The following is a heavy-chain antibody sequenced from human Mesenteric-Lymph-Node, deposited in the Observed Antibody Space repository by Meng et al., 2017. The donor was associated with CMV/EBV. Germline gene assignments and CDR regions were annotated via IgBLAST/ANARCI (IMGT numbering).Heavy chain of an antibody. CDR2: IYNSGIT. Sequence: SETLSLTCTVSGGSISSYYWSWIRQRPGKGLEWIGYIYNSGITNYNASLKSRVSISIDTSKNQFSLRLNAVTAADTAVYYCASDLRASNAFDIWGRGAMVTVSS. CDR3: ASDLRASNAFDI. V-gene: IGHV4-59*01. CDR1: GGSISSYY. D-gene: IGHD3-10*01. J-gene: IGHJ3*02.